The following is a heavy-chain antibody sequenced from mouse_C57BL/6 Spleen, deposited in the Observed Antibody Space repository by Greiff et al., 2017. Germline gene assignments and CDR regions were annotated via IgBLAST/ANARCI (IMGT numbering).Heavy chain of an antibody. V-gene: IGHV5-9-1*02. D-gene: IGHD3-2*02. Sequence: EVQVVESGEGLVKPGGSLKLSCAASGFTFSSYAMSWVRQTPEKRLEWVAYISSGGDYIYYADTVKGRFTISRDNARNTLYLQMSSLKSEDTAMYYCTRGRGTAQYYFDYWGQGTTLTVSS. J-gene: IGHJ2*01. CDR1: GFTFSSYA. CDR2: ISSGGDYI. CDR3: TRGRGTAQYYFDY.